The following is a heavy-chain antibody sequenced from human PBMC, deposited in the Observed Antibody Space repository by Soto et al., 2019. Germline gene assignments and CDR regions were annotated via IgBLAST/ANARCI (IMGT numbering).Heavy chain of an antibody. Sequence: QVQLVESGGGVVQPGRSLRLSCAASGFTFNIYGMHWVRQAPGKGLEWVAVIWSDGSDKYYGDSVKGRFIISRDDSKNTLYLQMNSLRAEDTAVYYCARDEWAYDPPGSWGQGTLVTGSS. CDR1: GFTFNIYG. D-gene: IGHD1-26*01. J-gene: IGHJ5*02. CDR3: ARDEWAYDPPGS. CDR2: IWSDGSDK. V-gene: IGHV3-33*01.